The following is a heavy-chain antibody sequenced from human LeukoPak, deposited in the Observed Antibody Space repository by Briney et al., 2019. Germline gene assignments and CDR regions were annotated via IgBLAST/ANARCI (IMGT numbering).Heavy chain of an antibody. D-gene: IGHD4-17*01. CDR3: ARDLRPTTAYYFDY. CDR2: ISSSGSTI. CDR1: GFTFSDYY. V-gene: IGHV3-11*04. Sequence: GGSLRLSCAASGFTFSDYYMSWLRQAPGKGLEWVSYISSSGSTIYYADSVKGRFTISRDNAKNSLYLQMNSLRAEDTAVYYCARDLRPTTAYYFDYWGQGTLVTVSS. J-gene: IGHJ4*02.